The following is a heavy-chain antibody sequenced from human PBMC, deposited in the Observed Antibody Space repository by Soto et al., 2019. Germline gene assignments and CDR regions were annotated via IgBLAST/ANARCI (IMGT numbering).Heavy chain of an antibody. V-gene: IGHV3-15*07. J-gene: IGHJ4*02. Sequence: GGSLRLSCAASGFIFNNAWMIWVRQAPGKGLEWVGRIKSKDDGETSDYAAPVRGRFTISRDDSKNTLYLQMNSLKTEDTAVYYCTVEPYYGLNYWGQGTLVTVSS. CDR1: GFIFNNAW. CDR2: IKSKDDGETS. CDR3: TVEPYYGLNY. D-gene: IGHD3-10*01.